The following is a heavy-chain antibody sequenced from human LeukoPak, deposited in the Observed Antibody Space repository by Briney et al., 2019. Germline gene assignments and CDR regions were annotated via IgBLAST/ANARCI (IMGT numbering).Heavy chain of an antibody. CDR3: ARDTQWLVKGHGAFDI. J-gene: IGHJ3*02. CDR2: ISAYNGNT. V-gene: IGHV1-18*01. CDR1: GYTFTSYG. Sequence: GASVKVSCKASGYTFTSYGISWVRQAPGQGLEWMGWISAYNGNTNYAQKLQGRVTMTTDTSTSTAYMELRSLRSDDTAVYYCARDTQWLVKGHGAFDIWGQGTMVTVSS. D-gene: IGHD6-19*01.